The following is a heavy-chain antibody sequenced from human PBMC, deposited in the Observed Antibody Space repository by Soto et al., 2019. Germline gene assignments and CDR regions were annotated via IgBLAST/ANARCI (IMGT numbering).Heavy chain of an antibody. CDR1: GGSINYSY. CDR3: ARQRTSVVTQAYFDV. D-gene: IGHD2-21*02. Sequence: SETLSLTCTVSGGSINYSYWTWIRQPPGKGLEWIGYISYTGSANYNASLKSRLTISVDTSKNQFSLKLKSVTAADTALYFCARQRTSVVTQAYFDVWGPGSLVTVSS. CDR2: ISYTGSA. V-gene: IGHV4-59*08. J-gene: IGHJ4*02.